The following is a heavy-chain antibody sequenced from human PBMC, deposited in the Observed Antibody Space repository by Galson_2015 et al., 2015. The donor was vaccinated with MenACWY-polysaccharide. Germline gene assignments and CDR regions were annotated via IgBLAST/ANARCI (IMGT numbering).Heavy chain of an antibody. V-gene: IGHV3-23*01. J-gene: IGHJ4*02. CDR2: ISGSGGST. Sequence: SLRLSCAASGFTFSSYAMSWVRQAPGKGLKWVSAISGSGGSTYYADSVKGRFTISRDNSKNTLYLQMNSLRAEDTAVYYCAKAIFGVVIYPFDYWGQGTLVTVSS. D-gene: IGHD3-3*01. CDR1: GFTFSSYA. CDR3: AKAIFGVVIYPFDY.